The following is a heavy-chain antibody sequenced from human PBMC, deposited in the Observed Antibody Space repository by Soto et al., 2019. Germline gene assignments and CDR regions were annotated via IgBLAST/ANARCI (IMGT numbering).Heavy chain of an antibody. J-gene: IGHJ4*02. CDR3: ARGNYDYVWGSPPGVED. D-gene: IGHD3-16*01. Sequence: GGSLRLSCAASGFTFSSYAMHWVRQAPGKGLEWVAVISYDGSNKYYADSVKGRFTISRDNSKNTLYLQMNSLRAEDTAVYYCARGNYDYVWGSPPGVEDWGQGTLVTVSS. V-gene: IGHV3-30-3*01. CDR2: ISYDGSNK. CDR1: GFTFSSYA.